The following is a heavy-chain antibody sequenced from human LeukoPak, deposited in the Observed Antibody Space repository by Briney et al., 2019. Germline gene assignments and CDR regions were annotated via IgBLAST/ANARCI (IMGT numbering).Heavy chain of an antibody. CDR2: IKQDGSEK. J-gene: IGHJ3*02. V-gene: IGHV3-7*01. D-gene: IGHD3-10*01. CDR1: GFTFSSYW. Sequence: PGGSLRLSCAASGFTFSSYWMSWVRQAPGKGLEWVANIKQDGSEKYYVDSVKGRFTISRDNAENSLFLQMHDLRVEDTAVYYCARDPSARVRGMTSDPFDIWDQGTMVTVSA. CDR3: ARDPSARVRGMTSDPFDI.